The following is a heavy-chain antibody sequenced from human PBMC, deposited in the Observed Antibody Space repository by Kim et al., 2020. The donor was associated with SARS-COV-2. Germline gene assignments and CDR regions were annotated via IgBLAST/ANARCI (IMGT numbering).Heavy chain of an antibody. V-gene: IGHV3-7*01. D-gene: IGHD6-13*01. J-gene: IGHJ4*02. CDR2: INQDGSEK. CDR3: ARSFAGSWFFDY. Sequence: GGSLRLSCAASGFSFGGHWMNWVRQAPGKGLEWVANINQDGSEKYSVDSVKGRFTISRDSTKNSLYLQMNSLRAEDTAVYYFARSFAGSWFFDYWGQGTL. CDR1: GFSFGGHW.